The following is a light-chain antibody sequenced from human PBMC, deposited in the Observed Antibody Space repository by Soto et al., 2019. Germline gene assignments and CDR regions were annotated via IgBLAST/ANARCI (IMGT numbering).Light chain of an antibody. J-gene: IGLJ3*02. Sequence: QPVLTQSPSASASLGASVNLTCTLSSGRSSYAIAWHQQQPEKGPRYLMKLNSDGSHSKGDGIPDRFSGSSSGAERYLTISSLQSEDEADYYCQTWGTGIWVFGGGTKVTVL. CDR3: QTWGTGIWV. CDR1: SGRSSYA. V-gene: IGLV4-69*01. CDR2: LNSDGSH.